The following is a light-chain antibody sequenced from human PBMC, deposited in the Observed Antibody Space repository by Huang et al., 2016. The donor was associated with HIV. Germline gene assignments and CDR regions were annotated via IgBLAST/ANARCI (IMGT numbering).Light chain of an antibody. Sequence: EIVMTQSPATLSVSPGARATLSCRASQTVSSNLALYQQKPGQAPRLLLYAASTRATDIPARFSGSGSGTEFTLTISSLQSEDFAVYYCQHYRVWPPVYTFGQGTKLEIK. CDR3: QHYRVWPPVYT. CDR2: AAS. V-gene: IGKV3-15*01. CDR1: QTVSSN. J-gene: IGKJ2*01.